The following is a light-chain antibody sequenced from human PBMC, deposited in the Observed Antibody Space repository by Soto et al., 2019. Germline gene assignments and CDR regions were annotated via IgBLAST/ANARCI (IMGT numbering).Light chain of an antibody. V-gene: IGLV2-14*03. CDR1: SSDVGGYSY. CDR2: DVS. Sequence: QSALTQPASVSGSPGQSITISCTGTSSDVGGYSYVSWYQQHPGKAPKLIIYDVSNRPSGVSNRFSGSKSGNTASLTISGLQAEDEAGYYCSSYTSSSPLVFGGGTKVTVL. CDR3: SSYTSSSPLV. J-gene: IGLJ2*01.